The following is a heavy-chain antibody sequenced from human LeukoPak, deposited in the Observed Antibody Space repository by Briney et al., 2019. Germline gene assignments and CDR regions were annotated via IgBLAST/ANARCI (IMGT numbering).Heavy chain of an antibody. CDR3: ARTASYYYYYYMDV. Sequence: SETLSLTCTVSGGSISSSSYYWGWSRQPPGKGLESIGSIYYSGSTFYNPSLKSRVTISVDTSKNQFSLKLSSVTAADTAVYYCARTASYYYYYYMDVWGKGTTVTVSS. J-gene: IGHJ6*03. CDR1: GGSISSSSYY. V-gene: IGHV4-39*01. CDR2: IYYSGST.